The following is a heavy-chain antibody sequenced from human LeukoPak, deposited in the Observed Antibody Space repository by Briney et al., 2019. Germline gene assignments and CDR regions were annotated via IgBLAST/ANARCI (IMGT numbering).Heavy chain of an antibody. CDR2: ISWNSGSI. CDR1: GFTFDDYA. CDR3: AKATRGYSYAYYFDY. D-gene: IGHD5-18*01. J-gene: IGHJ4*02. Sequence: PGRSLRLSCAASGFTFDDYAMHWVRQTPGKGLEWVSGISWNSGSIGYADSVKGRFTISRDNAKNSLYLQMNSLRAEDTALYYCAKATRGYSYAYYFDYWGQGTLVTVSS. V-gene: IGHV3-9*01.